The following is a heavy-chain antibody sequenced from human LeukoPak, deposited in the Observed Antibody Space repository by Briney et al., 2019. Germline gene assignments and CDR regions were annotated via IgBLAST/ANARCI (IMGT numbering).Heavy chain of an antibody. V-gene: IGHV4-59*08. CDR3: ARSRGYSYGTTFLDY. D-gene: IGHD5-18*01. CDR2: IYYSGSI. CDR1: GGSISTYY. J-gene: IGHJ4*02. Sequence: SETLSLTCTVSGGSISTYYWSWIRQPPGKGLEWIGYIYYSGSINYNPSLKSRVTISVDTSKNQFSPKLTSVTAADTAVYYCARSRGYSYGTTFLDYWGQGTLVTVSS.